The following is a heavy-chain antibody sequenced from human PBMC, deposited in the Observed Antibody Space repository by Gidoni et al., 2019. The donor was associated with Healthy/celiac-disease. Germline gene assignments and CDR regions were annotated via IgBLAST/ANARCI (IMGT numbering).Heavy chain of an antibody. CDR1: GFTFDDYA. J-gene: IGHJ4*02. CDR3: AKGASGTRGYFDY. D-gene: IGHD1-26*01. V-gene: IGHV3-9*01. CDR2: ISWNSGSI. Sequence: EVQLVESGGGLVQPGRYLRLSCAASGFTFDDYAMHWVRQAPGKGLEWVSGISWNSGSIGYADSVKGRFTISRDNAKNSLYLQMNSLRAEDTALYYCAKGASGTRGYFDYWGQGTLVTVSS.